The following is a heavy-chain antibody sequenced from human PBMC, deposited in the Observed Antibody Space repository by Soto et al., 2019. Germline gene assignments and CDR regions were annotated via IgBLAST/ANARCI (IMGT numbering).Heavy chain of an antibody. CDR2: IFHTGTT. D-gene: IGHD3-3*01. V-gene: IGHV4-30-4*01. Sequence: SETLSLTCTVSGGSISSGDYYWTWIRQPPGKGLEWMGYIFHTGTTYSNPSLKSRLIMSIDTSKNKFSLRLTSVTAADSAVYYCAREPFXXKARNDYWGQGALVTVSS. J-gene: IGHJ4*02. CDR3: AREPFXXKARNDY. CDR1: GGSISSGDYY.